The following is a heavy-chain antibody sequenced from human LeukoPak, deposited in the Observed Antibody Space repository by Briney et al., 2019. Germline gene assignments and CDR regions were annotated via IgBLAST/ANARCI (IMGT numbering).Heavy chain of an antibody. CDR3: ARATARGFDY. J-gene: IGHJ4*02. CDR1: GYSFTSYW. CDR2: IYPGDSDT. V-gene: IGHV5-51*01. Sequence: GESLKISCKGSGYSFTSYWIGWVRQMPGKGLEGLGIIYPGDSDTRYSPSFQGQVTISADKSVSTAYLQWSSLKASDTAMYYGARATARGFDYWGQGTLVTVSS. D-gene: IGHD3-10*01.